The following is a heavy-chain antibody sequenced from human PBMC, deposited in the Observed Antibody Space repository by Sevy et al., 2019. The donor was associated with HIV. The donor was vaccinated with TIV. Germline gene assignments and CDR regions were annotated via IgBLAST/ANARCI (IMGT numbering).Heavy chain of an antibody. CDR2: IYYRGST. CDR3: ARATYDTSY. V-gene: IGHV4-31*03. CDR1: GGSISSGGYY. J-gene: IGHJ4*02. Sequence: SETLSLTCTVSGGSISSGGYYWSWIRQHPGKGLEWTGYIYYRGSTYYNPSLKSRVTRSVDTSKNQFSRKLSSVTAADTAGYYCARATYDTSYWGQGTLVTVSS. D-gene: IGHD3-22*01.